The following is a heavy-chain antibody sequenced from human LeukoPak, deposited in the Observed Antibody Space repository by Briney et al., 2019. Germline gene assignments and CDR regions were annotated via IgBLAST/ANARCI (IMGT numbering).Heavy chain of an antibody. CDR2: ISGSGGST. D-gene: IGHD3-3*01. Sequence: GGSLRLSCAASGFTFSSYAMSWVRQAPGKGLEWVSAISGSGGSTYYADSVKGRFTISRDNSKNTLYLQMNSLRAEDTAVYYCAKDRGSGYHRANFDYWGQGTLVTVSS. J-gene: IGHJ4*02. CDR3: AKDRGSGYHRANFDY. V-gene: IGHV3-23*01. CDR1: GFTFSSYA.